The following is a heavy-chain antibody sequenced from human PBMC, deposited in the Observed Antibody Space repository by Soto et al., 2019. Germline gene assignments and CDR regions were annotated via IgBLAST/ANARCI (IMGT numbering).Heavy chain of an antibody. J-gene: IGHJ6*04. CDR3: ARDDVLCDGGRCYGVLLDV. CDR2: IQSGGPT. D-gene: IGHD2-15*01. V-gene: IGHV3-66*01. Sequence: EVHLVESGGGLVQPGGSLRHSCAASGFSVSSKYMSWVRQAPGKGLEWVSLIQSGGPTYYADSVKGRFTISRDTSENTLHLQMDSLRAEDTAVYYCARDDVLCDGGRCYGVLLDVWGKGTTVTVSS. CDR1: GFSVSSKY.